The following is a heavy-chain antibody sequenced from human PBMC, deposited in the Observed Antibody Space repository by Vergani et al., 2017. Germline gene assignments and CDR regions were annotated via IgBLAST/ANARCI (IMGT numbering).Heavy chain of an antibody. CDR3: ARSRIYYGAGSPDY. D-gene: IGHD3-10*01. CDR1: GGSMSSADYY. V-gene: IGHV4-61*08. J-gene: IGHJ4*02. CDR2: VSFRGDT. Sequence: QVQLQESGPGLVKPSQTLSLTCTVSGGSMSSADYYWSWIRQPPGKGLEWMGYVSFRGDTLYDPSVKGRMTISLNTSSNQFSLYLTSVTAADTAVYYCARSRIYYGAGSPDYWGQGTLVTVSS.